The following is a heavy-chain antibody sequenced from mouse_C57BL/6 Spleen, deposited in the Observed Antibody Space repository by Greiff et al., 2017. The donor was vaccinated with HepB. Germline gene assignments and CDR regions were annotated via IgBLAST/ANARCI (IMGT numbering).Heavy chain of an antibody. CDR1: GYTFTSYW. CDR3: ARSLYGSSFFDY. V-gene: IGHV1-64*01. CDR2: IHPNSGST. Sequence: QVQLQQPGAELVKPGASVKLSCKASGYTFTSYWMHWVKQRPGRGLEWIGMIHPNSGSTNYNEKFKSKATLTVDKSSSTAYMQLSSLTSEDSAVYYCARSLYGSSFFDYWGQGTTLTVSS. D-gene: IGHD1-1*01. J-gene: IGHJ2*01.